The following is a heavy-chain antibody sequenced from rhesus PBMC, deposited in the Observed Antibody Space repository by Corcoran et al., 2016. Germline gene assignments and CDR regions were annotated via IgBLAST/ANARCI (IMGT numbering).Heavy chain of an antibody. V-gene: IGHV4-122*02. Sequence: QVQLQESGPGLVKPSETLSLTCAVSGYSISGYYWSWIRQAPGKGLEWLGYITYSGSTSYHPARKGRVTISRDPSKTRFSLKLSSVTASDTAVYYCAKRTAAAYFEYWGQGVLVTVSS. CDR3: AKRTAAAYFEY. CDR1: GYSISGYY. CDR2: ITYSGST. J-gene: IGHJ4*01. D-gene: IGHD6-43*01.